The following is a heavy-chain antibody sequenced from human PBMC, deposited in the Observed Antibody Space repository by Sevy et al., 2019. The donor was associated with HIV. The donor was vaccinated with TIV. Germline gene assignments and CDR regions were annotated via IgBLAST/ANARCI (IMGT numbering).Heavy chain of an antibody. D-gene: IGHD3-16*01. Sequence: ASVKVSCKASGYTFTSYGISWVRQAPGQGLEWMGWISAYNGNTNYAQKLQGRVTMTTDTSTSTAYMELRSLRSDDTAIYYCARDRGEILSSAFDYWGQGTLVTVSS. J-gene: IGHJ4*02. CDR2: ISAYNGNT. V-gene: IGHV1-18*01. CDR1: GYTFTSYG. CDR3: ARDRGEILSSAFDY.